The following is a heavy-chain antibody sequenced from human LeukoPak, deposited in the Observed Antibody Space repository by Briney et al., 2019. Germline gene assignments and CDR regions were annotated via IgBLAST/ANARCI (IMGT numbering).Heavy chain of an antibody. D-gene: IGHD7-27*01. V-gene: IGHV1-69*05. CDR1: GGTFSSYA. J-gene: IGHJ4*02. CDR3: ARTKLGIGGGYFDY. Sequence: ASVKVSCKASGGTFSSYAISWVRQAPGQGREWMGRIIPIFGTANYAQKFQGRVTITTDESTSTAYMELSSLRSEDTAVYYCARTKLGIGGGYFDYWGQGTLVTVSS. CDR2: IIPIFGTA.